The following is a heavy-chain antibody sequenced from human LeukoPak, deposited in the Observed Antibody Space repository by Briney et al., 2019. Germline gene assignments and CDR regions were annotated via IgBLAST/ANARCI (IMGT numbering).Heavy chain of an antibody. CDR2: INPHSGDT. CDR1: GYRFTGYY. CDR3: ARDESGHWFDP. J-gene: IGHJ5*02. V-gene: IGHV1-2*06. Sequence: GASVKVSCKASGYRFTGYYIHWVRQAPGQGLEWMGRINPHSGDTTYAQKFHGRVTLTTDKSISTAYMELGRLRYDDTAVYYCARDESGHWFDPWGQGSLVTVSS.